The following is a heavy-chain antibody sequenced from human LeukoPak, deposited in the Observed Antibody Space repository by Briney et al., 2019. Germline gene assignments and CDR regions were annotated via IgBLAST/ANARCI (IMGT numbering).Heavy chain of an antibody. J-gene: IGHJ6*03. V-gene: IGHV4-59*01. CDR2: IYYSGST. D-gene: IGHD3-9*01. CDR3: ARGYYDILTGYYGMDV. Sequence: SETLSLTCTVSGGSISSYYWSWIRQPPGKGLEWIGYIYYSGSTNYNPSLKSRVTISVDTSKNQFSLKLSSVTAADTAVYYCARGYYDILTGYYGMDVWGKGTTVTVSS. CDR1: GGSISSYY.